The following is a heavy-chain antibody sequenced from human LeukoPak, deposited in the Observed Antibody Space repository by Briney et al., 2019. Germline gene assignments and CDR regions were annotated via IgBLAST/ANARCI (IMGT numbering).Heavy chain of an antibody. CDR3: ARGESSSWDESYYYYGMDV. J-gene: IGHJ6*02. V-gene: IGHV3-21*01. Sequence: GGSLRLSCAASGFTFSSYSMNWVRQAPGKGLEWVSSISSSSSYIYYADSVKGRFTISRDNAKNSLYLQMNSLRAEDTAVYYCARGESSSWDESYYYYGMDVWGQGTTVTVSS. CDR1: GFTFSSYS. CDR2: ISSSSSYI. D-gene: IGHD6-13*01.